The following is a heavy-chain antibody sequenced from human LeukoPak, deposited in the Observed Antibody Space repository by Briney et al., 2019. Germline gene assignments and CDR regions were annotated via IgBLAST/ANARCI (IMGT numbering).Heavy chain of an antibody. CDR3: ARDQYGDSSSD. V-gene: IGHV3-30-3*01. J-gene: IGHJ4*02. D-gene: IGHD6-13*01. CDR1: GFTFSSYA. Sequence: GGSLRLSCAASGFTFSSYAMHWVRQAPGKGLEWVAVISYDGSNKYYADSVKGRFTISRDNSKNTLYLQMNSLRAEDTAVYYCARDQYGDSSSDWGQGTLVTVSS. CDR2: ISYDGSNK.